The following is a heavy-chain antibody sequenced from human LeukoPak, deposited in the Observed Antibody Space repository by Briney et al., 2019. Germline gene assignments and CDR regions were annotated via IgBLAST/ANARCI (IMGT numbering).Heavy chain of an antibody. D-gene: IGHD3-22*01. V-gene: IGHV4-59*08. Sequence: SETLSLTCTVSGGSISSYYWSWIRQPPGKGLEWIGYIYYSGSTNYNPSLKSRVTISVDTSKNQFSLKLSSVTAADTAVYYCARGAYYYDSSGDLGVYWGQGTLVTVSP. CDR2: IYYSGST. J-gene: IGHJ4*02. CDR3: ARGAYYYDSSGDLGVY. CDR1: GGSISSYY.